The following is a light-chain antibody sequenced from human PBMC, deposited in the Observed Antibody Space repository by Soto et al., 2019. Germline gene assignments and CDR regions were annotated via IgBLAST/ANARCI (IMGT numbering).Light chain of an antibody. Sequence: QSVLTQPPSVSGAPGQRLTIPCTGSSSNIGADYDVHWYQQLPGTAPKLLIYANSNRPSGVPDRFSGSKSGTSATLGITGLQTGDEADYYCGTWDSSLSAYVFGTGTKVTVL. J-gene: IGLJ1*01. CDR1: SSNIGADYD. CDR2: ANS. CDR3: GTWDSSLSAYV. V-gene: IGLV1-40*01.